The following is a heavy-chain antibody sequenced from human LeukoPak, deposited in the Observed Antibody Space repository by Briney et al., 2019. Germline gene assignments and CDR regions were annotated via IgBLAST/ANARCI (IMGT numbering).Heavy chain of an antibody. Sequence: SQTLSLTCTVSGGPISSGGYYWSWIRQHPGKGLEWIGYIYYSGSTYYNPSLKSRVTISVDTSKYQFSLKLSSVTAADTAVYYCARAGYCSSTSCYLASDYWGQGTLVTVSS. V-gene: IGHV4-31*03. CDR2: IYYSGST. J-gene: IGHJ4*02. D-gene: IGHD2-2*01. CDR1: GGPISSGGYY. CDR3: ARAGYCSSTSCYLASDY.